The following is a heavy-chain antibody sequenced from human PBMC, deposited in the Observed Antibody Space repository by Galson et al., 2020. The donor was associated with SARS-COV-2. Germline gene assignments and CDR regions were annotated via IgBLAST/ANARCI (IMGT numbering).Heavy chain of an antibody. CDR1: GFTFSSSW. J-gene: IGHJ6*02. Sequence: GGSLRLSCAASGFTFSSSWMTWVRQAPGKGLEWVANIRHDGSEKYYVDSVKGRFTISRDNAKNSLYLQMNSLRAEDTAVYYCARVATNRRYGMDVWGQGTTVTVSS. V-gene: IGHV3-7*01. CDR2: IRHDGSEK. CDR3: ARVATNRRYGMDV.